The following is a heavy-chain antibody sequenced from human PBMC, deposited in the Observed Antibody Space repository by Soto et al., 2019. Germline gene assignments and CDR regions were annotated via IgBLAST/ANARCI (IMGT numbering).Heavy chain of an antibody. CDR1: GFNFDDYV. J-gene: IGHJ4*02. Sequence: EVQLVESGGGVVRPGGSLRLSCAASGFNFDDYVMSWVRQAPGKGQEWVSGINWNSNSRGYAVSVKGRFTISSDNVQNTLYLEMHSLTAGHRAFYCWMRRISGYHQYFDTWCQGNRVTVSS. CDR3: MRRISGYHQYFDT. CDR2: INWNSNSR. V-gene: IGHV3-20*04. D-gene: IGHD5-12*01.